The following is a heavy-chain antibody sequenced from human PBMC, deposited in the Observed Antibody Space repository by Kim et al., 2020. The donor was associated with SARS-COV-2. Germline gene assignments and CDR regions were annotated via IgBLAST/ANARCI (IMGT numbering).Heavy chain of an antibody. CDR1: GFTFSDFW. D-gene: IGHD3-3*02. CDR2: IKEDGTEK. V-gene: IGHV3-7*01. Sequence: GGSLRLSCVASGFTFSDFWMGWVRQAPGNPGKGLEWVANIKEDGTEKYYVDSVKGRFTISRDNAKNSLYLQMTSLRAEDTAVYYCARDQWRIFDYWGQGT. J-gene: IGHJ4*02. CDR3: ARDQWRIFDY.